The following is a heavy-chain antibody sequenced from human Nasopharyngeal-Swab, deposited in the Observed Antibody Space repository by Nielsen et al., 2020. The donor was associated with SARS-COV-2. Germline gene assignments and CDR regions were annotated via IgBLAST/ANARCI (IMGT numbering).Heavy chain of an antibody. J-gene: IGHJ6*02. CDR2: ISAYNGNT. D-gene: IGHD6-13*01. CDR1: GYTFTSYG. CDR3: ATGLGSNPAAGPSDGMDV. V-gene: IGHV1-18*01. Sequence: ALVKVSCKASGYTFTSYGISWVRQAPGQGLEWMGWISAYNGNTNYAQKLQGRVTMTTDTSTSTAYMELSSLRSEDTAVYYCATGLGSNPAAGPSDGMDVWGQGTTVTVSS.